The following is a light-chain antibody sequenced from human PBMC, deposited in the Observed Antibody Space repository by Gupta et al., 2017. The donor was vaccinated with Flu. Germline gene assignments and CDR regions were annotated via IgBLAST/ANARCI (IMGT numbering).Light chain of an antibody. CDR1: SSNLGTNT. CDR3: AAWDDSLHGPE. Sequence: SSSNLGTNTVNGYQQHPGTAPKLLIYSNNRRPAGVPDRFAGSKSGTSASLAISGLQSEDEASYYCAAWDDSLHGPEFGGGTELTVL. J-gene: IGLJ2*01. CDR2: SNN. V-gene: IGLV1-44*01.